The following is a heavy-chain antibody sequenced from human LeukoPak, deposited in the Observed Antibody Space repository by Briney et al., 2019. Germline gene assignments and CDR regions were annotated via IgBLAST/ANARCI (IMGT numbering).Heavy chain of an antibody. CDR1: SAPISSSSYY. D-gene: IGHD6-13*01. Sequence: SNTLTLTCTVSSAPISSSSYYWARSRKPPAKVVEWIGRIFYTGSTYYNPSLKSRVTISVDTSKNHFSLKLSSMTAADTAIYYCAREPIAAAGPFGFWGEGTLVTVSS. J-gene: IGHJ4*02. CDR3: AREPIAAAGPFGF. CDR2: IFYTGST. V-gene: IGHV4-39*02.